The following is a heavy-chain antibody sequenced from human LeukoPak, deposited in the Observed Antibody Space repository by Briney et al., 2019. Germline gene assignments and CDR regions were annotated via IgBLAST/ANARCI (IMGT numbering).Heavy chain of an antibody. CDR2: IYYSGST. Sequence: SETLSLTCTVSGGSISSGGYYWSWIRQHPGKGLEWSRYIYYSGSTYYDPSLKSRVTISVDTSKNQFSLKLSSVTAADTAVYYCARESGVTHYYYGMDVWGKGTTVTVSS. D-gene: IGHD2-21*02. J-gene: IGHJ6*04. CDR1: GGSISSGGYY. V-gene: IGHV4-31*03. CDR3: ARESGVTHYYYGMDV.